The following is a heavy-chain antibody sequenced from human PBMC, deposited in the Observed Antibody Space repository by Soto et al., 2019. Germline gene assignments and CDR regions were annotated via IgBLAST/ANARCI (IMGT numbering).Heavy chain of an antibody. D-gene: IGHD3-10*01. Sequence: PTETLSLTCTVSGGSISSSYWSSIRQPPGKGLEWLAYIYDDGSANYNPSLKSRATISLDMSKNQFSLKLTSVTAADTAVYYCARGRITMVRGVRSYNWFDPWGQGTLVTVSS. CDR1: GGSISSSY. J-gene: IGHJ5*02. V-gene: IGHV4-59*01. CDR2: IYDDGSA. CDR3: ARGRITMVRGVRSYNWFDP.